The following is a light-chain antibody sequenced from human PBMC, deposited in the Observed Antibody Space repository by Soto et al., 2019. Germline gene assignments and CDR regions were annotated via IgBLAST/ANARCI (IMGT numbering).Light chain of an antibody. Sequence: QSVLTQPPSVSVAPGQRVTISCTGSSSNIGATYDVQWYQQLPGTAPKLLIYGNSNRPSGVPDRFSGSKSGTSASLAITGLQADDEADYYCQSYDSSLSAHYVFGSGTKLTVL. CDR3: QSYDSSLSAHYV. CDR1: SSNIGATYD. CDR2: GNS. J-gene: IGLJ1*01. V-gene: IGLV1-40*01.